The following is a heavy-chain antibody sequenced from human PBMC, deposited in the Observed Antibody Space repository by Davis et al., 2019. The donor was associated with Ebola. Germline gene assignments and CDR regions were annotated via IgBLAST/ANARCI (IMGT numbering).Heavy chain of an antibody. Sequence: AASVKVSCKASGYTFTSYDINWVRQATGQGLEWMGWMNPNSGNTGYAQKFQGRVTMTRNTSISTAYMELSSLRSEDTAVYYCARAASFSGRSDYWGQGTRVTVYS. CDR1: GYTFTSYD. CDR2: MNPNSGNT. J-gene: IGHJ4*02. CDR3: ARAASFSGRSDY. D-gene: IGHD3-10*01. V-gene: IGHV1-8*01.